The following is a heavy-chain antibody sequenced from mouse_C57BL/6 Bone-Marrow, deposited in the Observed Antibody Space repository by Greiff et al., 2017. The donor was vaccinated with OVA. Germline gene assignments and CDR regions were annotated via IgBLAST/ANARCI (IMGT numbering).Heavy chain of an antibody. J-gene: IGHJ2*01. CDR3: AKDRGLSRY. Sequence: QVHVKQSGAELARPGASVKLSCKASGYTFTSYGISWVKQRTGQGLEWIGEIYPRSGNTYYNEKFKGKATLTADKSSSTAYMELRSLTSEDSAVYFCAKDRGLSRYWGQGTTLTVSS. CDR2: IYPRSGNT. CDR1: GYTFTSYG. V-gene: IGHV1-81*01.